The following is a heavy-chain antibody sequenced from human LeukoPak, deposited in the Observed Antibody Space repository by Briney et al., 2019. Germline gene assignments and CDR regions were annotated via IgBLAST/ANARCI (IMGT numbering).Heavy chain of an antibody. CDR1: GYTFTSYG. CDR2: INPNSGGT. D-gene: IGHD6-6*01. J-gene: IGHJ5*02. CDR3: ARSNVAVRRGDNWFDP. V-gene: IGHV1-2*02. Sequence: ASVKVSCKASGYTFTSYGISWVRQAPGQGLEWMGWINPNSGGTNYARNFQGRVTMTRDTSISTAYMELTRLTSDDTAVYYCARSNVAVRRGDNWFDPWGQGTLVTVSS.